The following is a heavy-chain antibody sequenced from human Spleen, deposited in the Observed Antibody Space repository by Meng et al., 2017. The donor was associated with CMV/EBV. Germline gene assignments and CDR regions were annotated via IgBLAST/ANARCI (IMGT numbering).Heavy chain of an antibody. CDR3: ARQWDYGYNSLDY. Sequence: GSGFTFSSYAMHWIRQAPGKGLEYVSAISSNGGSTYYADSVKGRFTISRDNSKNTLYLQMGSLRAEDTAVYYCARQWDYGYNSLDYWGQGTLVTVSS. V-gene: IGHV3-64*02. D-gene: IGHD3-16*01. CDR1: GFTFSSYA. J-gene: IGHJ4*02. CDR2: ISSNGGST.